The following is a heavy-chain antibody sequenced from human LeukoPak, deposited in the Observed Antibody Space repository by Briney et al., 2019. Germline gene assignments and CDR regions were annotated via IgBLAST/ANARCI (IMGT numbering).Heavy chain of an antibody. CDR2: ISAYNGNT. D-gene: IGHD5-12*01. Sequence: ASVKVSRKASGYTFTSYGISWVRQAPGQGLEWMGWISAYNGNTNYAQKLQGRVTMTTDTSTSTAYMELRSLRSDDTAVYYCASVSSGYDYIYYYYYYYMDVWGKGTTVTVSS. CDR1: GYTFTSYG. V-gene: IGHV1-18*01. CDR3: ASVSSGYDYIYYYYYYYMDV. J-gene: IGHJ6*03.